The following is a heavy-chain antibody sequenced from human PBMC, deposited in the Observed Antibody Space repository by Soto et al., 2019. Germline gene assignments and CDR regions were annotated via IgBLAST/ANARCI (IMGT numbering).Heavy chain of an antibody. CDR1: VFTFSSYW. CDR2: IKQDRSGK. V-gene: IGHV3-7*03. D-gene: IGHD3-22*01. CDR3: AKGPFGYYCDSSGYPKAGMDV. Sequence: GWSLRLSSAASVFTFSSYWMSWFRQAPGKGLGGVAIIKQDRSGKYYVDSVKGRFTSARDNAKNSLYLQMNRLRAEDTAVYYCAKGPFGYYCDSSGYPKAGMDVWGQGTTVTVSS. J-gene: IGHJ6*02.